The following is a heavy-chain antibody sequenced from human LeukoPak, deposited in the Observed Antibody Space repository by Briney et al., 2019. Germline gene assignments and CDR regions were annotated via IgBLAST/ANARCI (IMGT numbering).Heavy chain of an antibody. Sequence: ASVKVSCKTSGDIFTSFDINWVRQATGQGLEWMGWMNPNSGNTGYAQKFQGRVTITRNTSISTAYMELSSLRSEDTAVYYCARGPAGERAFDIWGQGTMVTVSS. J-gene: IGHJ3*02. D-gene: IGHD2-2*01. CDR1: GDIFTSFD. CDR3: ARGPAGERAFDI. CDR2: MNPNSGNT. V-gene: IGHV1-8*01.